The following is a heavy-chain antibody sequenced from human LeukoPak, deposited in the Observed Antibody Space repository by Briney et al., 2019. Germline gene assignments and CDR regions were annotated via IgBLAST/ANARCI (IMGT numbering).Heavy chain of an antibody. D-gene: IGHD2-21*01. V-gene: IGHV3-23*01. CDR3: AKDKSCSIDY. CDR2: ISGSGGST. J-gene: IGHJ4*02. CDR1: GFTFSSYG. Sequence: GGSLRLSCAASGFTFSSYGMSWVRQAPGKGLEWVSAISGSGGSTYYADSVKGRFTISRDNSKNTLYLQMNSLRAEDTAVYHCAKDKSCSIDYWGQGTLVTVSS.